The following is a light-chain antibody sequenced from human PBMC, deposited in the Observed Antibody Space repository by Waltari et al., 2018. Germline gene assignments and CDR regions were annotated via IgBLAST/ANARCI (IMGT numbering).Light chain of an antibody. V-gene: IGLV1-51*01. CDR3: GTWDSGLNVVL. J-gene: IGLJ3*02. CDR1: SSTIGGYY. Sequence: QSVLTQPPSVSAAPGQNVTIPCSGRSSTIGGYYVSWYQQVPGTAPKLLISDNNNRPLRIPDRFSVSKSGTSATLAITGLQTEDEADYYCGTWDSGLNVVLFGGGTKLTVL. CDR2: DNN.